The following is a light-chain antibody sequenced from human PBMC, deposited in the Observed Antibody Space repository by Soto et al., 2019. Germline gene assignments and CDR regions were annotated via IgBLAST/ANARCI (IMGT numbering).Light chain of an antibody. CDR1: QSVSSN. CDR3: QQYNNWPYT. Sequence: EIVKTQYPATLAVSPGERAALSCRASQSVSSNFAWYQQKPGQAPRLLIYGASSRATGTPARFSGSGSGTEFTLTISSLQSEDFAVYYCQQYNNWPYTFGLGTKLEMK. J-gene: IGKJ2*01. V-gene: IGKV3-15*01. CDR2: GAS.